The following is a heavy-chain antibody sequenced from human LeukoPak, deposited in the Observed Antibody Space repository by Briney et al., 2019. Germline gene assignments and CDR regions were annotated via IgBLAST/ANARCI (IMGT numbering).Heavy chain of an antibody. CDR1: GFGFSSYS. V-gene: IGHV3-21*01. J-gene: IGHJ6*03. Sequence: GGSLRLSCAASGFGFSSYSMNWVRQAPGKGLEWVSSISSSSSYIYYADSVKGRFTISRDNAKNSLYLQMNSLRAEDTAVYYCARAGTAMDHYYYYMDVWGKGTTVTVSS. CDR3: ARAGTAMDHYYYYMDV. CDR2: ISSSSSYI. D-gene: IGHD5-18*01.